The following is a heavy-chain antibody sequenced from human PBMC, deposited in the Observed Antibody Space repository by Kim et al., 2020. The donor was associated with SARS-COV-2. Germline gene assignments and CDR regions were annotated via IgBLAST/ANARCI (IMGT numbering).Heavy chain of an antibody. CDR1: GFTFSDYY. CDR2: ISSSSSYT. Sequence: GGSLRLSCAAYGFTFSDYYMSWIRQAPGKGLEWVSYISSSSSYTNYADSVKGRFTISRDNAKNSLYLQMNSLRAEDTAVYYCARAGYSYGYRYYFDYWGQGTLVTVSS. CDR3: ARAGYSYGYRYYFDY. V-gene: IGHV3-11*05. D-gene: IGHD5-18*01. J-gene: IGHJ4*02.